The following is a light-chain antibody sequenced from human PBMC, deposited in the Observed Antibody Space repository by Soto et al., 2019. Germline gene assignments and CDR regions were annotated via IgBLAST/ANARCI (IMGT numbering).Light chain of an antibody. CDR3: SSYTYSSTFV. J-gene: IGLJ1*01. CDR1: SSDFGGYNY. Sequence: QSALTQPASVSGSPVESISISCAGISSDFGGYNYVSWYQQHPGKVPKLLICDDNNRPSGVSTRFSGSKSGNTASLTISGLRAEDEADYYCSSYTYSSTFVFGTGNKVTVL. V-gene: IGLV2-14*01. CDR2: DDN.